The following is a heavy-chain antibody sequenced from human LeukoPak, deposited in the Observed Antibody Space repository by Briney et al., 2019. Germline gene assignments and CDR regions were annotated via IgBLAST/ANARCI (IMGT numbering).Heavy chain of an antibody. CDR3: ARGGNRFGGFYFDY. V-gene: IGHV4-31*03. CDR2: IHHSGRS. CDR1: ADSLSSGGHY. J-gene: IGHJ4*02. D-gene: IGHD3-10*01. Sequence: SQTLSLTCTVSADSLSSGGHYWAWIRQFPGKGLESIGFIHHSGRSRHNPSLKDRVAISVDTSRKQLDLKLSSVTAADTAMYYCARGGNRFGGFYFDYWGQGIQVSVSS.